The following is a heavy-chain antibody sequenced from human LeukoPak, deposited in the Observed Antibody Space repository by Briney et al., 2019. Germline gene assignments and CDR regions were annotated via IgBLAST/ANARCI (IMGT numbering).Heavy chain of an antibody. Sequence: ASVNVSCKASGYTFTSYYINWVPQSTGQGLVWMGSLNPNSGNTGYAQKFQGRVTMTRNTSISTAYMELSSLRSEDTAVYYCARGWYYYDSSGYYYYFDYWGQGTLVTVSS. CDR3: ARGWYYYDSSGYYYYFDY. V-gene: IGHV1-8*01. D-gene: IGHD3-22*01. CDR1: GYTFTSYY. CDR2: LNPNSGNT. J-gene: IGHJ4*02.